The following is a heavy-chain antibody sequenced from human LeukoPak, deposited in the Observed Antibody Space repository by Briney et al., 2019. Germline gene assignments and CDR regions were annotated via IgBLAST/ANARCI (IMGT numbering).Heavy chain of an antibody. D-gene: IGHD6-19*01. CDR3: ARRYSSGWRFDY. J-gene: IGHJ4*02. V-gene: IGHV1-2*02. CDR2: INPNSGGT. Sequence: ASVKVSCKASGYTFTGYYMHWVRQAPGQGLEWMGWINPNSGGTNYAQKLQGRVTMTTDTSTSTAYMELRSLRSDDTAVYYCARRYSSGWRFDYWGQGTLVTVSS. CDR1: GYTFTGYY.